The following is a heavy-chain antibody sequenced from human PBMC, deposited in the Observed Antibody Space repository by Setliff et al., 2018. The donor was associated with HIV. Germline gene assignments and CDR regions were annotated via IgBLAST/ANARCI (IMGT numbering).Heavy chain of an antibody. CDR2: IRPKGKSSTT. V-gene: IGHV3-72*01. CDR1: GFIFSSYS. Sequence: GGSLRLSCAASGFIFSSYSMNWVRQAPGKGLEWVSYISSSTSTIYYADSVKGRIRPKGKSSTTEYAASVKGRFIMSRDDSKNSLYLQMNSLKTEDTAVYYCTRHVDSGTYMDVWGRGTTVTVSS. D-gene: IGHD5-18*01. J-gene: IGHJ6*03. CDR3: TRHVDSGTYMDV.